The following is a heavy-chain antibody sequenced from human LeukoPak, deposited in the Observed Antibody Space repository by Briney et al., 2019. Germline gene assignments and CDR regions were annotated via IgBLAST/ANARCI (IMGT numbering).Heavy chain of an antibody. J-gene: IGHJ4*02. Sequence: GGSLRLSCAASGFTFSSYGMHWVRQAPGKGLEWVAVIRYDGSNKYYADSVKGRFTISRDNSKNTLYLQMNSLRAEDTAVYYCAKDGDTYYFDYWGQGTLVTVSS. V-gene: IGHV3-30*02. CDR1: GFTFSSYG. CDR3: AKDGDTYYFDY. D-gene: IGHD5-18*01. CDR2: IRYDGSNK.